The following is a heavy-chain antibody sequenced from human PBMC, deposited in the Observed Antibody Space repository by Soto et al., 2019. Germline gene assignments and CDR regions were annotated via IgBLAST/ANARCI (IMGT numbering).Heavy chain of an antibody. CDR2: IYHSGST. D-gene: IGHD3-22*01. J-gene: IGHJ5*02. Sequence: PSETLSLTCAVSGGSISSGGYSWSWIRQPPGKGLEWIGYIYHSGSTYYNPSLKSRVTISVDRSKNQFSLKLSSVTAADTAVYYCARGWWGYDSSGYPTLNWFDPWGQGTLVTVSS. CDR1: GGSISSGGYS. CDR3: ARGWWGYDSSGYPTLNWFDP. V-gene: IGHV4-30-2*01.